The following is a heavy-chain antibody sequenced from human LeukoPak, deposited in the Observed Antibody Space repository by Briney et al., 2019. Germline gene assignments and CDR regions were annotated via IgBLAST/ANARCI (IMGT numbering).Heavy chain of an antibody. V-gene: IGHV3-43D*03. J-gene: IGHJ4*02. Sequence: PGGSLRLSCAASGFTFDDYAMHWVRQAPGKGLEWVSLISWDGGSTYYADSVKGRFTISRDNSKNTLYLQMNSLRAEDTAVYYCAKMSGSWLRNLTPGGWGQGTLVTVSS. CDR1: GFTFDDYA. CDR3: AKMSGSWLRNLTPGG. CDR2: ISWDGGST. D-gene: IGHD5-12*01.